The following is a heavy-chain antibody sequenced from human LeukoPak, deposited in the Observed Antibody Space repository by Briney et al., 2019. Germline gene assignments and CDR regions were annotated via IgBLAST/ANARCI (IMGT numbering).Heavy chain of an antibody. CDR2: ITKSSTYV. D-gene: IGHD4/OR15-4a*01. V-gene: IGHV3-21*04. CDR1: GFTFRTHS. J-gene: IGHJ4*02. Sequence: GGSLRLACEASGFTFRTHSMNWVRPAPGKGLEWVSSITKSSTYVYYADSVKGRFTISRDNANNSLFLQMNNLGVDDTGVYYCARGSEVHVWGQGTLVLVSS. CDR3: ARGSEVHV.